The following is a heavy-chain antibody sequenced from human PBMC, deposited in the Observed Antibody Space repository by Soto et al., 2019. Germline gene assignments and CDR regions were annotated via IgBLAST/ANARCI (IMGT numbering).Heavy chain of an antibody. CDR2: IYYSGST. J-gene: IGHJ5*02. CDR3: ARANSYYDFWSGYSDYNWFDP. V-gene: IGHV4-59*01. CDR1: GGSISSYY. Sequence: XVTLSLTCTVSGGSISSYYWSWMRQPPGKGLEWIGYIYYSGSTNYNPSLKSRVTVSVDTSKNQFSLKLSSVTAADTAVYYCARANSYYDFWSGYSDYNWFDPWGQGTLVTVSS. D-gene: IGHD3-3*01.